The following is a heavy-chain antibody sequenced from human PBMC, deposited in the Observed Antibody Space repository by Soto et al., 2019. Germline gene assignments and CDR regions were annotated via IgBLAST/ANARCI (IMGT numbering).Heavy chain of an antibody. V-gene: IGHV4-59*08. CDR2: IYYSGST. CDR3: ARRGDSSRWNAEYFQH. D-gene: IGHD6-13*01. J-gene: IGHJ1*01. CDR1: GGSINHFY. Sequence: SETLSLTCTVVGGSINHFYWNWIRQPPGKGLEWIGYIYYSGSTNYNPALESRVTMSLDTSRNQFSLNLNFVTAADTAMYYCARRGDSSRWNAEYFQHWGQGTLVTVSS.